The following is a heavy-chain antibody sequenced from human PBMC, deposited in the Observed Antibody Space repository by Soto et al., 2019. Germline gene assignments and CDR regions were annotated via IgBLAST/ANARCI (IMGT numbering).Heavy chain of an antibody. D-gene: IGHD6-6*01. CDR1: GYTFTSYG. V-gene: IGHV1-18*01. CDR2: ISAYNGNT. J-gene: IGHJ5*02. CDR3: ARVRTSVATYSSSSPWFDH. Sequence: ASVKVSCKASGYTFTSYGISWVRQAPGQGLEWMGWISAYNGNTNYAQKLQGRVTMTTDTSTSTAYMELRSLRSDDTAVYYCARVRTSVATYSSSSPWFDHWGQGTQVTVSS.